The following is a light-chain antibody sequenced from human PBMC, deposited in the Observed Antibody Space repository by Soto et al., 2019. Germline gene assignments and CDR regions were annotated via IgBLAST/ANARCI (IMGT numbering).Light chain of an antibody. CDR2: KAS. V-gene: IGKV1-5*03. CDR3: QQYHNYPVT. Sequence: DIQMTQSPSTLSASVGDRVTITCRASQSVHSWLAWYQQKPGKDPKLLISKASSLESGVPSRFRGSGSGTEFTLTISSLQPDDFVTYYCQQYHNYPVTFGQVTKVEIK. J-gene: IGKJ1*01. CDR1: QSVHSW.